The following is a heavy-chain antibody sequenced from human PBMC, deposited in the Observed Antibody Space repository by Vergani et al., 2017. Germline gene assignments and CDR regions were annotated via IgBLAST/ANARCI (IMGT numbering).Heavy chain of an antibody. CDR2: ISYDGSNK. CDR1: GFTFSSYG. Sequence: QVQLVESGGGVVQPGRSLRLSCAASGFTFSSYGMHWVRQAPGKGLEWVAVISYDGSNKYYADSVKGRFTISRDNSKNTLYLQMNSLRAEDTAVYYCAKVRGRYCSGGSCYSGKIPYYYYMDVWGKGTTVTVSS. CDR3: AKVRGRYCSGGSCYSGKIPYYYYMDV. D-gene: IGHD2-15*01. J-gene: IGHJ6*03. V-gene: IGHV3-30*18.